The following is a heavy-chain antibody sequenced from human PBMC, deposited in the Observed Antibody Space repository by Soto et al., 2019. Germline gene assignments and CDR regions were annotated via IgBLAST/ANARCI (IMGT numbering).Heavy chain of an antibody. CDR3: AREPSLAAAGIVMDY. CDR1: GFTFSSYA. V-gene: IGHV3-30-3*01. CDR2: ISYDGSNK. D-gene: IGHD6-13*01. J-gene: IGHJ4*02. Sequence: QVQLVESGGGVVQPGRSLRLSCAASGFTFSSYAMHWVRQAPGKGLEWVAVISYDGSNKYYADSVKGRFTISRDNSKNTLYLQMNSLRAEDTAVYYCAREPSLAAAGIVMDYWGQGTLVTVSS.